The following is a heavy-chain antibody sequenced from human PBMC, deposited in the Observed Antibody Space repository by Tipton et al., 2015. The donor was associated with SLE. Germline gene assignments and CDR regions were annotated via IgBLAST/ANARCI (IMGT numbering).Heavy chain of an antibody. Sequence: SLRLSCAASGFTFNNYWMHWFRQVPGKGLEWVSRIDHDGSGTSYEDSVEDRFTISRDNTKKTVYLQMNSLRAEDTAVNYGARAVADWVWLVVYWCRGTQVSVTS. CDR2: IDHDGSGT. D-gene: IGHD6-19*01. CDR1: GFTFNNYW. J-gene: IGHJ4*02. V-gene: IGHV3-74*01. CDR3: ARAVADWVWLVVY.